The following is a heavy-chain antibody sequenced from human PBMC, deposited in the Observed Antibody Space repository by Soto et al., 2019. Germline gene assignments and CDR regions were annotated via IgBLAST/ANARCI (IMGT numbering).Heavy chain of an antibody. CDR1: GGTFSSYA. CDR2: IIPIFGTA. J-gene: IGHJ5*02. D-gene: IGHD6-13*01. V-gene: IGHV1-69*13. CDR3: ASPIGAAGTSWFDP. Sequence: SVKVSCKASGGTFSSYAISWVRQAPGQGLEWMGGIIPIFGTANYAQKFQGRVTITADESTSTAYMELSSLRSEDTAVYYCASPIGAAGTSWFDPWGQGTLVTVSS.